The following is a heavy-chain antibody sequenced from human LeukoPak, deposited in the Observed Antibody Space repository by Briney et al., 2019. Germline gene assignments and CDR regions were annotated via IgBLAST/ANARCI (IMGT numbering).Heavy chain of an antibody. CDR2: ISSSGSTI. CDR3: ARVTYYYDSSGYYENLNQFDY. V-gene: IGHV3-11*01. CDR1: GFTFSDYY. J-gene: IGHJ4*02. D-gene: IGHD3-22*01. Sequence: GGSLRLSCAASGFTFSDYYMSWIRQAPGKGLEWVSYISSSGSTIYCADSVKGRFTISRDKAKNLLYLQMNSLRAEDTAVYYCARVTYYYDSSGYYENLNQFDYWGQGTLVTVSS.